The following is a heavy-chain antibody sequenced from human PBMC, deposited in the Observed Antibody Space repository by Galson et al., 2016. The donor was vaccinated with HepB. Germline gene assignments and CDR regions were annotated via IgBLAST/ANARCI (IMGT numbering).Heavy chain of an antibody. Sequence: SLRLSCAASGFTFNTYWMHWVRQAPGKGLVWVSRINSDGSNSTYADSVKGRFTISRDNANNMIYLQMNSLRAEDTAVYYCARDDPYGDHDYWGQGTLVTVSS. CDR2: INSDGSNS. CDR3: ARDDPYGDHDY. V-gene: IGHV3-74*01. CDR1: GFTFNTYW. J-gene: IGHJ4*02. D-gene: IGHD4-17*01.